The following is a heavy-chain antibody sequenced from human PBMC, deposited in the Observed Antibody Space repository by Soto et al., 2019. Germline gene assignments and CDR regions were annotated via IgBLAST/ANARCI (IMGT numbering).Heavy chain of an antibody. V-gene: IGHV3-53*01. CDR1: GFTGSSNY. D-gene: IGHD6-13*01. CDR3: ARGYSSSWLLDY. J-gene: IGHJ4*02. Sequence: GGSLRLSCAASGFTGSSNYMSWVRQATGKGLEWVSVIYSGGSTYYADSVKGRFTISRDNSKNTLYLQINSLRAEGTAVYYCARGYSSSWLLDYWGQGTMVTVSS. CDR2: IYSGGST.